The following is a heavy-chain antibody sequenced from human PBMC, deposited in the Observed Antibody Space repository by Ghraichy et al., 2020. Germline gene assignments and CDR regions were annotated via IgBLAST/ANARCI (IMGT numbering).Heavy chain of an antibody. D-gene: IGHD1-26*01. CDR2: IYSDGST. CDR1: GFSVTSNY. V-gene: IGHV3-66*01. CDR3: ARVSIVGATYQYHGMDV. Sequence: GGSLRLSCAASGFSVTSNYMSWVRQAPEKGLEWVSVIYSDGSTYYADSGKGRVTISRDNSKNTVYLQMYRLGADDTAVYYCARVSIVGATYQYHGMDVWGQGTTVTVS. J-gene: IGHJ6*02.